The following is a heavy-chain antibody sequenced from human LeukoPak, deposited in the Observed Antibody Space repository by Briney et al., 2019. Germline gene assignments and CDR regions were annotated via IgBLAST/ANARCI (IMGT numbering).Heavy chain of an antibody. J-gene: IGHJ4*02. D-gene: IGHD2-15*01. V-gene: IGHV4-59*02. CDR3: ARDFAGFGGGIDY. CDR2: VHHSGST. CDR1: AGLVTNSH. Sequence: SETLSLTCAVSAGLVTNSHWSWIRQPPGKGLEWIGYVHHSGSTIYNPSLKSRTIISKDTSKNVFSLKVNSVTAADTAVYYCARDFAGFGGGIDYWGQGTLVTVSS.